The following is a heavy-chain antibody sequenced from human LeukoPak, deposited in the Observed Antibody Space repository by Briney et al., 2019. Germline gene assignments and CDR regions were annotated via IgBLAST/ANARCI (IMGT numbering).Heavy chain of an antibody. D-gene: IGHD3-9*01. CDR2: ISAYNGNT. CDR3: AIYDILTGPRDY. Sequence: GSVKVSCKASGYTFTSYGISWVRQAPGQGLEWMGWISAYNGNTNYAQKLQGRVTMTTDTSTSTAYMELRSLRSDDTAVYYCAIYDILTGPRDYWGQGTLVTVSS. J-gene: IGHJ4*02. CDR1: GYTFTSYG. V-gene: IGHV1-18*01.